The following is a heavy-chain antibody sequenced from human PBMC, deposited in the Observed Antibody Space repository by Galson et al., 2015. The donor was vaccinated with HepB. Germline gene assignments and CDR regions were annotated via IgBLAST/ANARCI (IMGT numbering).Heavy chain of an antibody. CDR1: GFDFSSYD. V-gene: IGHV3-23*01. CDR3: TRRGSVNYDDY. J-gene: IGHJ4*01. D-gene: IGHD5/OR15-5a*01. CDR2: ITDSGGNT. Sequence: PLRLSGAASGFDFSSYDMNWVRQTPGKEPEWVSRITDSGGNTYYADSVRGRFTISRDNSKNTLYMDMNNLRVDDAAIYYCTRRGSVNYDDYWGHGMLVTVSS.